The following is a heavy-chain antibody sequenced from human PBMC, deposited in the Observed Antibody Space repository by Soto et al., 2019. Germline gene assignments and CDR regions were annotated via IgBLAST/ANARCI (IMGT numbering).Heavy chain of an antibody. Sequence: SETLSLTCSVSGGSINSSSYFWGWVRQPPGKGLEWIGSIYYSRSTSYNPSLKSRGTLSVERSKNQFSLKLSSVTAADTAVYFCATRRDGSGSLDQWGQGTLVTVSS. CDR2: IYYSRST. D-gene: IGHD3-10*01. CDR1: GGSINSSSYF. V-gene: IGHV4-39*07. J-gene: IGHJ4*02. CDR3: ATRRDGSGSLDQ.